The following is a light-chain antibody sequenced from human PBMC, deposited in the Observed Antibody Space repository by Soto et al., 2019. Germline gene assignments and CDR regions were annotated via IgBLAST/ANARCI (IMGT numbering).Light chain of an antibody. CDR2: DAS. J-gene: IGKJ4*01. Sequence: EVVLTQSPATLSLSPGETATLSCRASQSVSSYLAWYQQKPGQAPRLLIYDASKTATGIPARFSGSGSGTDVTLTISSLEPEDCAVYYCQQRSGWPPSLTFGGGTKVEIK. CDR1: QSVSSY. CDR3: QQRSGWPPSLT. V-gene: IGKV3-11*01.